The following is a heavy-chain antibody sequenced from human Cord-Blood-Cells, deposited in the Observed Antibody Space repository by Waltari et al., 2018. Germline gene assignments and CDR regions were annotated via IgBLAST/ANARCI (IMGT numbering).Heavy chain of an antibody. V-gene: IGHV4-39*01. Sequence: QLQLQESGPGLVKPSETLSLTCTVSGGSITSSSSYWGWIRQPPGKGLEWIGSIYYSGSTYYNPSLKSRVTISVDTSKNQFSLKLSSVTAADTAVYYCASGGSGMGNAFDIWGQGTMVTDSS. D-gene: IGHD3-16*01. CDR3: ASGGSGMGNAFDI. J-gene: IGHJ3*02. CDR2: IYYSGST. CDR1: GGSITSSSSY.